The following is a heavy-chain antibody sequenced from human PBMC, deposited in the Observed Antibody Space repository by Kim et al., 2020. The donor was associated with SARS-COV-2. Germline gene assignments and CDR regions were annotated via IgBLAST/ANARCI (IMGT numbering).Heavy chain of an antibody. Sequence: GGSLRLSCAASGFTFSTYAMSWARQAPGKGLEWVSTISDSGLMTHYADSVKGRFTISRDNSKSTLFLQMNYLRAEDTAIYYCEASDYWGQGSLVTVSS. V-gene: IGHV3-23*01. CDR1: GFTFSTYA. CDR2: ISDSGLMT. J-gene: IGHJ4*02. CDR3: EASDY.